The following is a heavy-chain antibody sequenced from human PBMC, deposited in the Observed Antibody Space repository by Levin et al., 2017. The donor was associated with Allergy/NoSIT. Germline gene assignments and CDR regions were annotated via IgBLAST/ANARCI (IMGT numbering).Heavy chain of an antibody. V-gene: IGHV3-7*04. CDR1: GFTFSSYW. CDR3: ARDGTYSSGWDLDY. Sequence: GGSLRLSCAASGFTFSSYWMSWVRQAPGKGLEWVANIKHDGSDKYYVDSVKGRFTISRDSAKNSLYLQMNSLRAEDTAVYYCARDGTYSSGWDLDYWGQGTLVTVSS. J-gene: IGHJ4*02. D-gene: IGHD6-19*01. CDR2: IKHDGSDK.